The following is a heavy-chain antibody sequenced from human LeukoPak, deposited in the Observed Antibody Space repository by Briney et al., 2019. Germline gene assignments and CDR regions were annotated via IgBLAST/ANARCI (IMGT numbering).Heavy chain of an antibody. CDR3: AREFEDTAMVT. Sequence: PGGSLRLSCAASGFTFSSYEMNWVRQAPGKGLEWVSYISSSGSTIYYADSVKGRFTISRDNAKNSLYLQMNSLRAEDTAVYYCAREFEDTAMVTWDQGTLVTVSS. D-gene: IGHD5-18*01. CDR2: ISSSGSTI. V-gene: IGHV3-48*03. J-gene: IGHJ4*02. CDR1: GFTFSSYE.